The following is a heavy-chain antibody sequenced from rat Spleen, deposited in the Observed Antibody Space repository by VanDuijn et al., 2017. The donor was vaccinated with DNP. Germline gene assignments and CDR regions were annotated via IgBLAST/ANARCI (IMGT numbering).Heavy chain of an antibody. CDR2: VNTGGGIT. J-gene: IGHJ3*01. Sequence: EVQLVESGGGLVQPGRSLKLSCPASGFTFSDYAMAWARQAPGKGLEWVASVNTGGGITYYRDSVKGRFIVSRDNAKSTLDLQMDSLRSEDTATYYCVRRGGKGLFSKWGQGTLVTVSS. D-gene: IGHD3-1*01. CDR1: GFTFSDYA. V-gene: IGHV5S23*01. CDR3: VRRGGKGLFSK.